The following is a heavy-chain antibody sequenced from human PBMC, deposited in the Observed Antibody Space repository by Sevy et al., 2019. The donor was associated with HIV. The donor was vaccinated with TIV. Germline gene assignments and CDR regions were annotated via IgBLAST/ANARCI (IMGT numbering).Heavy chain of an antibody. Sequence: SETLSLTCTVSSYSISTGYYWGWIRQPPGKGLEWIGSILHSGSTYYNPSLKCRVSISVDTSRNQFSLRLTSVTAADTAVYYCASWYLLYSFDYWGQGTLVTVSS. CDR2: ILHSGST. CDR3: ASWYLLYSFDY. J-gene: IGHJ4*02. CDR1: SYSISTGYY. D-gene: IGHD2-15*01. V-gene: IGHV4-38-2*02.